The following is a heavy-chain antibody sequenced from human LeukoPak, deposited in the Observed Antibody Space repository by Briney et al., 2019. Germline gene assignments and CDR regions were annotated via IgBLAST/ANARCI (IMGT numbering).Heavy chain of an antibody. CDR2: IRYDGSNT. CDR3: LRGDRRDY. V-gene: IGHV3-30*02. J-gene: IGHJ4*02. Sequence: GGSLRLSCAASGFIFSSYGMHWVRQAPGKGLEWVAFIRYDGSNTYYADSVKGRFTISRDNSKNTLYLQMNSLRGEDTAVYYCLRGDRRDYWGQGTLVTVSS. CDR1: GFIFSSYG.